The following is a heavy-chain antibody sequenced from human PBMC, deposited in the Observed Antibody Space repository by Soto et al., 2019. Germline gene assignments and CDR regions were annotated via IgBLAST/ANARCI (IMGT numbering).Heavy chain of an antibody. CDR2: IGSRGDST. CDR3: AKDLIYGYNSGRPFDC. CDR1: GFTFSSFA. V-gene: IGHV3-23*01. J-gene: IGHJ4*02. D-gene: IGHD6-19*01. Sequence: EVQLLESGGGLVQPGGSLRLSCAASGFTFSSFAMSWVRQAPGKGLEWVSAIGSRGDSTYYADSVKGRFTISRDNSKNTLYLQMNSLRAEDTAVYYCAKDLIYGYNSGRPFDCWGQGTLVTVSS.